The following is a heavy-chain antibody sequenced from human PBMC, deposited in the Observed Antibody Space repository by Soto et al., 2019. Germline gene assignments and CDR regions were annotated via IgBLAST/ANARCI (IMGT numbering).Heavy chain of an antibody. D-gene: IGHD1-26*01. CDR1: GYNFNSHS. J-gene: IGHJ4*02. V-gene: IGHV7-4-1*01. Sequence: QVQLVQSGAESMQPWASVKVSCKGSGYNFNSHSINWLRQAPGQGLEWMGWINPNTGNPTYEQGFTGRFVFSLDTSVPPVYLQIFCMQSADSAVYYCARNRASGSFDYWGQGTLVTVAS. CDR3: ARNRASGSFDY. CDR2: INPNTGNP.